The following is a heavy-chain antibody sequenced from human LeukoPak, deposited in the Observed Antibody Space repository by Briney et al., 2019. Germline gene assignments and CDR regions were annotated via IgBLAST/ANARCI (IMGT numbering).Heavy chain of an antibody. J-gene: IGHJ3*02. Sequence: GGSLRLSCSASGFTFSSYAMHWVRQAPGKGLEYVSAISSNGGSTYYADSVKGRFTIFRDNSKNTLYLQMSSLRAEDTAVYYCVKGQSGGIYSYGLDAFDIWGQGTMVTVSS. D-gene: IGHD5-18*01. CDR2: ISSNGGST. CDR3: VKGQSGGIYSYGLDAFDI. V-gene: IGHV3-64D*09. CDR1: GFTFSSYA.